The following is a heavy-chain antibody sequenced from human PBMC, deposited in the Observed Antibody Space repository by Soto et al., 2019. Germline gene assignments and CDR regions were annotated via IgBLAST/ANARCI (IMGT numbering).Heavy chain of an antibody. J-gene: IGHJ5*02. Sequence: PGGSLRLSCAASGFTFNIYGMNWVRQAPGKGLEWVSAISGSGGSTYYADSVKGRFTISRDNSKNTLYLQMNSLRAEDTAVYYCAKDSVRDEYNWFDPWGQGTLVTVSS. CDR2: ISGSGGST. CDR1: GFTFNIYG. CDR3: AKDSVRDEYNWFDP. V-gene: IGHV3-23*01.